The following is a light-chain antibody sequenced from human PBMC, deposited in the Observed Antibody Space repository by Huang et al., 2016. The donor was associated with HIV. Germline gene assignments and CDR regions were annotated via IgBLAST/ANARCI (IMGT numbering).Light chain of an antibody. J-gene: IGKJ5*01. Sequence: DIQMTQSPSSVSASVGDRVTITCRASQDIGTWLAWYQQKPGKAPKLLIYAATHLQSGVSSRFGGSASGTDFTLTITSLQPEDSAFYFCQQAINFPITFGRGTRLEIK. V-gene: IGKV1-12*01. CDR3: QQAINFPIT. CDR2: AAT. CDR1: QDIGTW.